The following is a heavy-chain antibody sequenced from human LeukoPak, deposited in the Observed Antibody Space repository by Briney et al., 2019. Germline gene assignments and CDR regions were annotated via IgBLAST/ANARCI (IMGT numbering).Heavy chain of an antibody. CDR2: IYTSGST. CDR1: GGSISSGTYY. Sequence: SQTLSLTCTVSGGSISSGTYYWSWIRQPAGKGLEWIGRIYTSGSTNYNPSLKSRVTVSVDTSKNQFSLNLSSETAADTAVYYCARDSGELGDFDLWGRGTLVTVSS. V-gene: IGHV4-61*02. D-gene: IGHD1-26*01. CDR3: ARDSGELGDFDL. J-gene: IGHJ2*01.